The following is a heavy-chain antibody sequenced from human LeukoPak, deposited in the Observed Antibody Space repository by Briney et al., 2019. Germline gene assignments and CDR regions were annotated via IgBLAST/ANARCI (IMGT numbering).Heavy chain of an antibody. D-gene: IGHD3-22*01. CDR3: ASGYYDSSGYYGSPFDY. V-gene: IGHV4-61*05. Sequence: PSETLSLTCTVSGGSISSSSYYWGWIRQPPGKGLEWIGRIYTSGSTNYNPSLKSRVTMSVDTSKNQFSLKLSSVTAADTAVYYCASGYYDSSGYYGSPFDYWGQGTLVTVSS. J-gene: IGHJ4*02. CDR2: IYTSGST. CDR1: GGSISSSSYY.